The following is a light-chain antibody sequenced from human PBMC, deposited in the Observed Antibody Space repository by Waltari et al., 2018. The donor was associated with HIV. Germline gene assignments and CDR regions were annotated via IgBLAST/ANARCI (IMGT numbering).Light chain of an antibody. Sequence: DIVMTQSPDSLAVSLGERAPINCKSSQSVLYSSNNNNYLAWYQQKPGQPPKLLIYWASTRGSGVPDRFSGSGSGTDFTLTISSLQAEDVAVYYCQQYYSTPYSFGQGTKLEIK. CDR3: QQYYSTPYS. J-gene: IGKJ2*03. CDR1: QSVLYSSNNNNY. CDR2: WAS. V-gene: IGKV4-1*01.